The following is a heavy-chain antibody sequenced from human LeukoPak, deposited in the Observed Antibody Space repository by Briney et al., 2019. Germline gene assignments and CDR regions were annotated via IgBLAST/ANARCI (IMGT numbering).Heavy chain of an antibody. J-gene: IGHJ4*02. Sequence: GGSLRLSCEASGLTFNKYWMSWVRQAPGKGLEWVANIEQDGSEKNYLDSVKGRFTISRDNAKNSLYLQMNSLRAEDTAVYYCARDKEKGGSGSKFDYWGQGTLVTVSS. CDR2: IEQDGSEK. D-gene: IGHD3-10*01. CDR1: GLTFNKYW. CDR3: ARDKEKGGSGSKFDY. V-gene: IGHV3-7*01.